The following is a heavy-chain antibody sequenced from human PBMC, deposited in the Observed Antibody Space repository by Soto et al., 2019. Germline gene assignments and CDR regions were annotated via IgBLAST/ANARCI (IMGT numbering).Heavy chain of an antibody. J-gene: IGHJ6*02. D-gene: IGHD5-18*01. Sequence: PSETLSLTCTVSGGSISSSSYYWGWIRQPPGKGLEWIGSIYYSGSTYYNPSLKSRVTISVDTSKNQFSLKLSSVTAADTAVYYCACLVDKAMVRPRLNYYNYGMDVWGQGTRVTVSS. CDR3: ACLVDKAMVRPRLNYYNYGMDV. CDR2: IYYSGST. V-gene: IGHV4-39*01. CDR1: GGSISSSSYY.